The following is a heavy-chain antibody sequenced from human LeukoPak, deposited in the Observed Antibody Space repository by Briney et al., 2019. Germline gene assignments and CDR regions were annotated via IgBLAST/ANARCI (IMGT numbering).Heavy chain of an antibody. V-gene: IGHV3-30*18. Sequence: GGSLRLSCAASGFTFSSYGMHWVRQAPGKGLEWVAVISYGGSNKYYADSVKGRFTISRDSSKNTLYLQMNSLRAEDTAVYYCAKAIYSGSYYGLYFQHWGQGTLVTVSS. CDR3: AKAIYSGSYYGLYFQH. D-gene: IGHD1-26*01. CDR2: ISYGGSNK. J-gene: IGHJ1*01. CDR1: GFTFSSYG.